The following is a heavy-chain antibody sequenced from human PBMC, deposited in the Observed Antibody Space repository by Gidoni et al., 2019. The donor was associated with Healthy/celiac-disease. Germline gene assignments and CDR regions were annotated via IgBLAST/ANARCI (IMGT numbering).Heavy chain of an antibody. CDR2: ISWDGGST. CDR1: GFTFDDYA. V-gene: IGHV3-43D*03. Sequence: EVQLVESGGVVVQPGGSLRLSCAASGFTFDDYAMHWVRQAPGKGLEWVSLISWDGGSTYYADSVKGRFTISRDNSKNSLYLQMNSLRAEDTALYYCAKDSCSGGSCYAFDIWGQGTMVTVSS. D-gene: IGHD2-15*01. CDR3: AKDSCSGGSCYAFDI. J-gene: IGHJ3*02.